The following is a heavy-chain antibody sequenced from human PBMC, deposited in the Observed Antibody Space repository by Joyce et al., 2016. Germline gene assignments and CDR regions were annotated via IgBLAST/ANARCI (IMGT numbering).Heavy chain of an antibody. CDR2: ISYDGGDK. Sequence: QVQLVESGGGVVQPGGSLRLSCGGSGFTFSNYALHWVRQAPGKGLEWVSGISYDGGDKYHAESVRGRFSISRDNPKNTLYLQMNYLSGEDTAVYYFVREQRDMEYHYYGLAVWGQGTTVSVSS. V-gene: IGHV3-30*03. J-gene: IGHJ6*02. CDR1: GFTFSNYA. CDR3: VREQRDMEYHYYGLAV. D-gene: IGHD3-3*01.